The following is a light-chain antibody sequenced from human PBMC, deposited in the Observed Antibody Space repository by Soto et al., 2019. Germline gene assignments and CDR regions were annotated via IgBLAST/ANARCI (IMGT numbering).Light chain of an antibody. CDR1: QGISSF. CDR2: AAS. Sequence: DIQLTQSPSFLSASVGDRVTITCRASQGISSFLAWYQQKPGKAPKLLIYAASTLQSGVPSRFSGSGSGTEFTLTISSLQPEDSATYYCQQLNSYPRTFGQGTKVEIK. V-gene: IGKV1-9*01. CDR3: QQLNSYPRT. J-gene: IGKJ1*01.